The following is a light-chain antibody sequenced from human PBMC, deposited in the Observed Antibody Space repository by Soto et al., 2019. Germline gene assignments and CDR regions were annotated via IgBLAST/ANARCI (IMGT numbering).Light chain of an antibody. CDR3: QQYGGSPPWM. J-gene: IGKJ1*01. CDR1: QSVDSNY. V-gene: IGKV3-20*01. Sequence: EIVLTQSPGTLSLSPGGGATLSCRASQSVDSNYLAWYQQKPGQAPRLLIFGASNRATGIPDRFSGSGSGTDFTLTISRLEPEDFAVYYCQQYGGSPPWMFGQGTKVDIK. CDR2: GAS.